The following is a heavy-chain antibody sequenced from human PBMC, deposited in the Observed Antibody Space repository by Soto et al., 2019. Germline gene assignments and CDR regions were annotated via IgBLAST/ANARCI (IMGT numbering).Heavy chain of an antibody. CDR1: GGSISSYY. Sequence: SETLSLTCTVSGGSISSYYWSWIRQPAGKGLEWIGRIFSSGRTDSNPSLKGRVTMSINTSKNQFSLKLNSVTAADTAVYYCARFRGGAQGVFDSWGQGIVVTVSS. CDR3: ARFRGGAQGVFDS. J-gene: IGHJ4*02. D-gene: IGHD3-16*01. V-gene: IGHV4-4*07. CDR2: IFSSGRT.